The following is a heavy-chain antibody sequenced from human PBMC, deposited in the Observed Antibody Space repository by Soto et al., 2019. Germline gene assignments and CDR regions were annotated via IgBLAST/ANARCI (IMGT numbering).Heavy chain of an antibody. V-gene: IGHV3-21*01. CDR1: GFTFSSYS. CDR2: ISSSSSYI. CDR3: ASALAMGNYGMDV. Sequence: EVQLVESGGGLVKPGGSLRLSLAASGFTFSSYSMNWVRQGPGKGLAWFSSISSSSSYIYYADSVKGRFTISRDNDQNSLYLQMNSLRAEDTAVSYCASALAMGNYGMDVWGQGPTVTVSS. J-gene: IGHJ6*02. D-gene: IGHD1-26*01.